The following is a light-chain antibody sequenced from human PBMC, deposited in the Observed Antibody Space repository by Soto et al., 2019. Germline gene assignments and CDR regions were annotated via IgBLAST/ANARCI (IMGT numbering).Light chain of an antibody. CDR2: DVS. CDR3: SSYTSSSTRV. CDR1: SSDVGGYNY. V-gene: IGLV2-14*01. Sequence: QSALTQPASLSGSPGQSITISCTGTSSDVGGYNYVSWYQQHPGKAPKLIIYDVSNRPSGVSNRFSGSKSGNTASLTISGLQAEDEADYYCSSYTSSSTRVFGGGTQLTVL. J-gene: IGLJ2*01.